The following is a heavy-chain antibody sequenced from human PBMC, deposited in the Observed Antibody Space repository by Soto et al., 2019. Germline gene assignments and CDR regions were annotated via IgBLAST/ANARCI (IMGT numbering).Heavy chain of an antibody. CDR3: AKWGEVSHNPGGNYDYGMDV. V-gene: IGHV3-30*18. CDR2: ILYDGSDK. D-gene: IGHD3-16*01. CDR1: GFTFGNYG. Sequence: QVQLVESGGGVVQPGTSLRLSCAASGFTFGNYGMHWVRQPPGKGLEWISSILYDGSDKYYADSVKGRFTISRDGSKNTLYLQMDSLRPEDTAVYYCAKWGEVSHNPGGNYDYGMDVWGQGTTVTVSS. J-gene: IGHJ6*02.